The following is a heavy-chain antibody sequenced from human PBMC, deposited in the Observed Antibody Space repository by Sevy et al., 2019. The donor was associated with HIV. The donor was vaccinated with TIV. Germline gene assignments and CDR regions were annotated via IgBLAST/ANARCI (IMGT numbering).Heavy chain of an antibody. J-gene: IGHJ4*02. CDR3: ASDYYYDSSGYYSDY. D-gene: IGHD3-22*01. V-gene: IGHV3-53*01. CDR1: GFTFNDYA. CDR2: IFSGGST. Sequence: GGSLRLSCAASGFTFNDYAMHWVRQAPGKGLEWVSVIFSGGSTYYADSVKGRFTISRDNSKYTLYLQMNSLRAEDTAVYYCASDYYYDSSGYYSDYWGQGTLVTVSS.